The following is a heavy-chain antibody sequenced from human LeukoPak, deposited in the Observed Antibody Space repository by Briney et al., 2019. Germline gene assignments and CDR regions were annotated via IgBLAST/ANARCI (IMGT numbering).Heavy chain of an antibody. V-gene: IGHV1-69*06. CDR3: ARGSGYGDYRLAYFDY. CDR2: IIPIFGTA. Sequence: SVKVSCKASGGTFSSYAISWVRQAPGQGLEWMGGIIPIFGTANYAQKFQGRVTITADKSTSTAYMELSSLRSEDTAVYYCARGSGYGDYRLAYFDYWGQGTLVTVSS. J-gene: IGHJ4*02. D-gene: IGHD4-17*01. CDR1: GGTFSSYA.